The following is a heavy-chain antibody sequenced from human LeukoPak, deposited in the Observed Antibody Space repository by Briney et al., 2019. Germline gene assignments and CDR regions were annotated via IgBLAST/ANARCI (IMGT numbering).Heavy chain of an antibody. CDR3: AKDGRKIVGGLRYYFDY. D-gene: IGHD3-22*01. CDR1: GFTFSSYG. V-gene: IGHV3-23*01. Sequence: GGSLRLSCAASGFTFSSYGMSWVRQAPGKGLEWVSAISGSGGSTYYADSVKGRFTISRDNSKNTLYLQMNSLRAEDTAVYYCAKDGRKIVGGLRYYFDYWGQGTLVTVSS. J-gene: IGHJ4*02. CDR2: ISGSGGST.